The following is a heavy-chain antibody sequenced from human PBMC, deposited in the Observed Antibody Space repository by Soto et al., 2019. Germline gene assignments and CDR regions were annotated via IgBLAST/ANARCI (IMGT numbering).Heavy chain of an antibody. D-gene: IGHD2-21*02. CDR3: TRGGNSRYYCYYGMDV. Sequence: PGGSLRLSCTASGFTFGDYAMSWFRQAPGKGLEWVGFIRSKAYGGTTEYAASVKGRFTISRDDSKSIAYLQMNSLKTEDTAVYYYTRGGNSRYYCYYGMDVWGQGTTVTVSS. CDR2: IRSKAYGGTT. V-gene: IGHV3-49*03. J-gene: IGHJ6*02. CDR1: GFTFGDYA.